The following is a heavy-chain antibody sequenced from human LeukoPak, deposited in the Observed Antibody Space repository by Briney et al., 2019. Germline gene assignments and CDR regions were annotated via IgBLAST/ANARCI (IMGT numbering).Heavy chain of an antibody. D-gene: IGHD6-6*01. J-gene: IGHJ4*02. CDR1: GYTFTSYD. Sequence: ASVKVSCKASGYTFTSYDINWVRRATGHGLEWMGWMNPNSGNTGYAQKFQGRVTMARNTSISTAYMELSSLRSEDTAVYYCATYSSSNLFDYWGQGTLVTVSS. CDR2: MNPNSGNT. V-gene: IGHV1-8*01. CDR3: ATYSSSNLFDY.